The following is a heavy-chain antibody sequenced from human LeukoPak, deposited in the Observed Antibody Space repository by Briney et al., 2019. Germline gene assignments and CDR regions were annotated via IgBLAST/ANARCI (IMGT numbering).Heavy chain of an antibody. J-gene: IGHJ4*02. CDR1: GFTFSSYA. V-gene: IGHV3-23*01. D-gene: IGHD6-19*01. Sequence: GGSLRLSCAASGFTFSSYAMSWVRQAPGKGLEWVSAISDSDSSTFYADSVKGRFTISRDNSKNTLYLQMNSLRAEDTAVYYCAKRSAPYGVAGFYFDYWGQGTLLTVSS. CDR2: ISDSDSST. CDR3: AKRSAPYGVAGFYFDY.